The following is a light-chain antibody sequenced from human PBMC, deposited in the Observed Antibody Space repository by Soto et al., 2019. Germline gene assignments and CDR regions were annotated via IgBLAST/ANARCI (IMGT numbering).Light chain of an antibody. CDR1: SSDVGGYNY. J-gene: IGLJ1*01. V-gene: IGLV2-14*01. Sequence: QSALAQPASVSGSPGQSITISCTGTSSDVGGYNYVSWYQQHPGKAPKLMIYEVSNRPSGVSNRFSGYKSGNTASLTISGLQDEDEADYYCSSYTRSSTTSVFGNGKKVTV. CDR3: SSYTRSSTTSV. CDR2: EVS.